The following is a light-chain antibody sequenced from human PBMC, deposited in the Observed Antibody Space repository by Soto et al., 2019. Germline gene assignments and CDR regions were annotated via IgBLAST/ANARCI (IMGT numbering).Light chain of an antibody. Sequence: QSVLTQPPSASGSPGQSVTISCTGTSSDVGAYNYVSWYQQLPGKAPKLIIYEVSKRPSGVPDRFSGSKSGNTASLTVSGLQDEDEEDYYCTSYAGTYSFFYVFGTVTKVTVL. CDR1: SSDVGAYNY. CDR2: EVS. J-gene: IGLJ1*01. CDR3: TSYAGTYSFFYV. V-gene: IGLV2-8*01.